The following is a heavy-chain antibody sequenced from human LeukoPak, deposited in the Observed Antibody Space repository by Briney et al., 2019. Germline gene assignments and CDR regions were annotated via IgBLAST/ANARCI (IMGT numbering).Heavy chain of an antibody. Sequence: GGSLRLSCAASVFTFSSYEMNWVRQSPGKGLEWVSYISSSGSTIYYADSVKGRFTISRYNAKNSLYLQMNSLRAEDTAVYYCARVGSSYYDSSGHKAYYYYYGMDVWGQGTTVTVSS. J-gene: IGHJ6*02. CDR2: ISSSGSTI. D-gene: IGHD3-22*01. CDR3: ARVGSSYYDSSGHKAYYYYYGMDV. V-gene: IGHV3-48*03. CDR1: VFTFSSYE.